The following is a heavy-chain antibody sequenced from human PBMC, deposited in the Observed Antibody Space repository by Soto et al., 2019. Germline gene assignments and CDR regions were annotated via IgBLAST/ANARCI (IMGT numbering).Heavy chain of an antibody. V-gene: IGHV4-4*07. J-gene: IGHJ4*02. CDR2: IYTSGST. CDR3: ARDGYDGSGSPYPAY. Sequence: KSSETLSLTCTVSGGSISSYYWSWIRQPAGKGLEWIGRIYTSGSTNYNPSLKSRVTMSVDTSKNQFSLKLSSVTAADAAIYYCARDGYDGSGSPYPAYWGPGTQVTVSS. CDR1: GGSISSYY. D-gene: IGHD3-10*01.